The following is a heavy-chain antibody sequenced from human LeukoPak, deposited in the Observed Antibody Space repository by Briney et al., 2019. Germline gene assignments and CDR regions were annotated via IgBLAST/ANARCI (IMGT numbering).Heavy chain of an antibody. V-gene: IGHV4-34*01. J-gene: IGHJ6*03. CDR2: INHSGST. CDR3: ARHGHYDFWRELYYYSYYMDV. Sequence: SETLSLTCAVYGGSFSGYYWSWIRQPPGKGLEGMGEINHSGSTNYNPSLKSRVTISVDTSKNQFSLKLSSVTAADTAVYYCARHGHYDFWRELYYYSYYMDVWGKGTTVTVSS. CDR1: GGSFSGYY. D-gene: IGHD3-3*01.